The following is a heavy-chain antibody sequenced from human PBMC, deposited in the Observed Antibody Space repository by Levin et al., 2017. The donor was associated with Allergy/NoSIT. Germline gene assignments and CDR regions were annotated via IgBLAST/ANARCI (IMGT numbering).Heavy chain of an antibody. J-gene: IGHJ4*02. CDR3: ARDGFYGDPYFDY. CDR1: GGSISSYY. D-gene: IGHD2/OR15-2a*01. CDR2: IYYSGST. V-gene: IGHV4-59*01. Sequence: SCTVSGGSISSYYWSWIRQPPGKGLEWIGYIYYSGSTNYNPSLKSRVTISVDTSKNQFSLKLSSVTAADTAVYYCARDGFYGDPYFDYWGQGTLVTVSS.